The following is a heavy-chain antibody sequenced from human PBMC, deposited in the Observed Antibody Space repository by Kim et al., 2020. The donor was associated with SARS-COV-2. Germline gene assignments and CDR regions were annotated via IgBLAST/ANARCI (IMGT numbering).Heavy chain of an antibody. Sequence: SETLSLTCTVSGGSISSYYWSWIRQPAGKGLEGSGRIYTSGSTNHNPSLKSRVTISVHTSKNQFSLKLSSVTAADTAVYYCELGYCSSTSCYPLMDVWGKGTTVTVSS. CDR3: ELGYCSSTSCYPLMDV. CDR1: GGSISSYY. V-gene: IGHV4-4*07. D-gene: IGHD2-2*01. J-gene: IGHJ6*03. CDR2: IYTSGST.